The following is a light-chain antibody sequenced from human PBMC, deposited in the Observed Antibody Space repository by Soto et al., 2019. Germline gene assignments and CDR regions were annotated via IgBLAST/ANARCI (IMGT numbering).Light chain of an antibody. Sequence: QLVLTQSPSASASLGASVKLTCTLSSGHSSYAIAWHQQQPEKGPRYLMKLNSDGSHSKGDGIPDRFSGSSSGAERYLTISRLQSEDEADQYRQTWGTGIHVVFGGGTKLTVL. J-gene: IGLJ2*01. CDR2: LNSDGSH. CDR1: SGHSSYA. CDR3: QTWGTGIHVV. V-gene: IGLV4-69*01.